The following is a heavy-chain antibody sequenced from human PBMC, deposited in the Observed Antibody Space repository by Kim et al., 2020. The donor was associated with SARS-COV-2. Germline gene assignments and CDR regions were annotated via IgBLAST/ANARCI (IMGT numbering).Heavy chain of an antibody. V-gene: IGHV4-59*12. CDR3: AGGTNSWAWYLHR. CDR2: VHDTGRT. CDR1: GDSITDYY. Sequence: SETLSLTCTVSGDSITDYYLSWIRQPPGKGLEWIGYVHDTGRTEYNPSLKSRVTMSVDVSKNQFSLKLASMTTADTAVYYCAGGTNSWAWYLHRWGQGTLVTVSS. D-gene: IGHD3-16*01. J-gene: IGHJ1*01.